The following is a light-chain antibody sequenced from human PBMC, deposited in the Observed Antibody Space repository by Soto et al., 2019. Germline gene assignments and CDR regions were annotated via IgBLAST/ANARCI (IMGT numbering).Light chain of an antibody. Sequence: EVVLTQSPGTLSLSPGERVTLSCRASQSVASNYLAWYQQKPGQAPRLLIYGASSRATGIPDRFSGNGSGTDFTLTICRLEPEDFAVYYCQQYGRSPWTFGQGTKVEIK. V-gene: IGKV3-20*01. CDR3: QQYGRSPWT. CDR1: QSVASNY. J-gene: IGKJ1*01. CDR2: GAS.